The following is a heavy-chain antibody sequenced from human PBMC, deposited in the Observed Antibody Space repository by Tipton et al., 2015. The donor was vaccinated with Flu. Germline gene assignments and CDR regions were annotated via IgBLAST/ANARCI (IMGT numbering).Heavy chain of an antibody. CDR1: GGSISNYY. Sequence: TLSLTCTVSGGSISNYYWSWIRQPAGKGLEWIGRIYSSGSTNYNPSLKSRVTMSVDTSRNQFSLRLTSVTAADTAVYYCARGSGSGTEMTFYVWGPGTVVTVSS. CDR2: IYSSGST. CDR3: ARGSGSGTEMTFYV. D-gene: IGHD3-10*01. V-gene: IGHV4-4*07. J-gene: IGHJ4*02.